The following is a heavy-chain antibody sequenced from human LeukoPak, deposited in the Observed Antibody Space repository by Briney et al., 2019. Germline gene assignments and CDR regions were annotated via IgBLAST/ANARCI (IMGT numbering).Heavy chain of an antibody. CDR3: ARLFPATGTPYYYIMDV. V-gene: IGHV4-4*07. D-gene: IGHD6-13*01. Sequence: PSETLSLTCTVSGGSISNYYWSWIRQPAGKGLEWIGRFYSSGSYNYNPSLKSRDTMSVDTSQNHFSLRLSSVTAADTAVYYCARLFPATGTPYYYIMDVWGQGTTVTVSS. CDR1: GGSISNYY. CDR2: FYSSGSY. J-gene: IGHJ6*02.